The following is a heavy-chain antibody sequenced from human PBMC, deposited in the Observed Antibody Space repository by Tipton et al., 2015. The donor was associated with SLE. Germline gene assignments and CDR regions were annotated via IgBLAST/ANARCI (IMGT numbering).Heavy chain of an antibody. CDR2: IHASGSSGST. Sequence: TLSLTCTVSGGSISSGGHYWSWIRQPAGKGLEWIGRIHASGSSGSTEYNPSLKSRVSMSLDTSKNQFSLNLTSGTAADTALYYCARDGVRKGWWFFDLWGRGTLVTVSS. CDR1: GGSISSGGHY. D-gene: IGHD3-16*01. J-gene: IGHJ2*01. CDR3: ARDGVRKGWWFFDL. V-gene: IGHV4-61*02.